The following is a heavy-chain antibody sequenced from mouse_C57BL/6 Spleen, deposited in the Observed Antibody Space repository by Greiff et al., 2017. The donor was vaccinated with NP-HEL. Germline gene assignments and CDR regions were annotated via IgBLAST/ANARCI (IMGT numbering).Heavy chain of an antibody. D-gene: IGHD1-1*01. J-gene: IGHJ4*01. Sequence: QVQLKESGPGLVQPSQSLSITCTVSGFSLTSYGVHWVRQSPGKGLEWLGVIWSGGSTDYNAAFISRLSISKDNSKSQVFFKMNSLQADDTAIYYCARKGPLYYGSSYGYYAMDYWGQGTSVTVSS. CDR2: IWSGGST. CDR3: ARKGPLYYGSSYGYYAMDY. CDR1: GFSLTSYG. V-gene: IGHV2-2*01.